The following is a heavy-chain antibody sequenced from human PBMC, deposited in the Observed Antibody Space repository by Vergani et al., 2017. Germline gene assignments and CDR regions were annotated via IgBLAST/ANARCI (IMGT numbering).Heavy chain of an antibody. V-gene: IGHV1-46*01. D-gene: IGHD2-2*01. CDR2: INPSGGST. CDR3: AGDSRYCSSTSCYVGRDWVDP. Sequence: QVQLVQSGAEVKKPGASVKVSCKASGYTFTSYYMHWVRQAPGQGLEWMGIINPSGGSTSYAQKFQGRVTMTRDTSTSTVYMELSSLRSEDTAVYYCAGDSRYCSSTSCYVGRDWVDPWGQGTLVTVSS. CDR1: GYTFTSYY. J-gene: IGHJ5*02.